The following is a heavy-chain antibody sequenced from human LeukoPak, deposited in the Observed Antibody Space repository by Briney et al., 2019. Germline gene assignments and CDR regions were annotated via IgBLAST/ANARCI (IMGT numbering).Heavy chain of an antibody. D-gene: IGHD5-12*01. V-gene: IGHV4-59*12. CDR3: ARVGVATIKDAFDI. J-gene: IGHJ3*02. CDR1: GGSISSYY. CDR2: IYYSGST. Sequence: SETLSLTCTVSGGSISSYYWSWIRQPPGKGLEWIGYIYYSGSTNYNPSLKSRVTMSVDTSKNQFSLKLSSVTAADTAVYYCARVGVATIKDAFDIWGQGTMVTVSS.